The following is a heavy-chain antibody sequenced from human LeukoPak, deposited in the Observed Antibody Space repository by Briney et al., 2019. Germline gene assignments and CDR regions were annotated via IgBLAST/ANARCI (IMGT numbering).Heavy chain of an antibody. CDR3: ARGSRVNYYYMDV. Sequence: ASVKVSCKASGYTFTNYAMNWVRQAPGQGLEWMGWINTNTGNPTYAQGFTGRFVFSLDTSVSTAYLQISSLKAEDTAVYYCARGSRVNYYYMDVWGKGTTVTVSS. CDR1: GYTFTNYA. J-gene: IGHJ6*03. V-gene: IGHV7-4-1*02. D-gene: IGHD4-23*01. CDR2: INTNTGNP.